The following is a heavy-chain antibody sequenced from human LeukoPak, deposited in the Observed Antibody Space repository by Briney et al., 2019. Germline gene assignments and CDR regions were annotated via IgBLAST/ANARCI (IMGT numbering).Heavy chain of an antibody. V-gene: IGHV3-48*04. J-gene: IGHJ3*02. CDR3: ARGNERDAFDI. CDR2: ISGSSSTI. Sequence: GGFLRLSCAASGFTFSSYSMNWVRQAPGKGLEWVSYISGSSSTIYYADSVKGRFTISRDNAKNSLYLQMNSLRAEDTAVYYCARGNERDAFDIWGQGTMVTVSS. CDR1: GFTFSSYS.